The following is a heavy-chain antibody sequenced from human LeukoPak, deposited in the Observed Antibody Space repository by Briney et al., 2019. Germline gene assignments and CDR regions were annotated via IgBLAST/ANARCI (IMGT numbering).Heavy chain of an antibody. V-gene: IGHV5-51*01. CDR2: IYPGDSDT. D-gene: IGHD6-13*01. CDR3: ARSGGNFYSSTWYGH. CDR1: GYSFTSYW. Sequence: GESLKISCKGPGYSFTSYWIAWVRQMPGKGLEWMGIIYPGDSDTRYSPSFQGQVTISADKSISTAYLQWSSLKASDTAMYYCARSGGNFYSSTWYGHWGQGTLVTVSS. J-gene: IGHJ1*01.